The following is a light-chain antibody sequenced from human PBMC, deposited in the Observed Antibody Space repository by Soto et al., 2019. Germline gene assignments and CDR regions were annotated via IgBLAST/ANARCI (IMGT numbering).Light chain of an antibody. J-gene: IGKJ1*01. Sequence: EIVMTQSPATVSVSTGERATLSCRASRSVNSNLAWYQHKPGQAPRLLIYGASTRATGIPGRFSGSGSGTDFTLTISRLEPDDFAVYYCQQYGSSWTFCQGTKVDI. CDR2: GAS. CDR1: RSVNSN. CDR3: QQYGSSWT. V-gene: IGKV3-20*01.